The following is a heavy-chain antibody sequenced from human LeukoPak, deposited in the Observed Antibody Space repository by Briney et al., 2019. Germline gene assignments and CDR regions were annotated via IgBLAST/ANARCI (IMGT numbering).Heavy chain of an antibody. V-gene: IGHV3-73*01. CDR2: IRDKANSYAT. D-gene: IGHD2-2*01. J-gene: IGHJ4*02. Sequence: PGGSLRLSCAASGFTFSGSAIHWVRQASGKGLEWVGRIRDKANSYATAYIASVKGRFTISRDDSKNTAYLQMSSLKTEDTAVYYCTRWDCTTTGXYPFDXWGQGTLVTVSS. CDR3: TRWDCTTTGXYPFDX. CDR1: GFTFSGSA.